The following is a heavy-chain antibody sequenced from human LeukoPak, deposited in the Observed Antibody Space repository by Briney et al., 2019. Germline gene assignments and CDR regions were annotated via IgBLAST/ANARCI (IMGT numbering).Heavy chain of an antibody. J-gene: IGHJ6*02. V-gene: IGHV3-23*01. CDR2: ISGSGGST. D-gene: IGHD2-2*01. CDR3: AREPSVVPSHYYYGMDV. CDR1: GFTFSSYA. Sequence: GGSLRLSCAASGFTFSSYAMSWVRQAPGKGLEWVSAISGSGGSTYYADSVKGRFTISRDNSKNTLYLQMNSLRAEDTAVYYCAREPSVVPSHYYYGMDVWGQGTTVTVSS.